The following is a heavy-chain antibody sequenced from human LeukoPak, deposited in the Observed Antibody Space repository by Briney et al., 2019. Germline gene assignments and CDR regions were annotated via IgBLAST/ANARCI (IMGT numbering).Heavy chain of an antibody. D-gene: IGHD3-22*01. V-gene: IGHV4-61*08. CDR1: GGSISSGGYY. CDR2: IYYSRST. Sequence: SETLSLTCTVSGGSISSGGYYWSWIRQHPGKGLEWIGYIYYSRSTNYNPSLKSRVTISVDTSKNHFSLKLSSVTAPDTAVSYCARGGYYYDSSGYWGAFDIWGQGTMVTVSS. J-gene: IGHJ3*02. CDR3: ARGGYYYDSSGYWGAFDI.